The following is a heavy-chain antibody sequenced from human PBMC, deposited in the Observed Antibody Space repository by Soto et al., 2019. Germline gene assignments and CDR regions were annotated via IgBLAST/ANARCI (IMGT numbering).Heavy chain of an antibody. Sequence: QAHLVQSGPEVKKPGSSVKVPCKDSGGLFSSFAISWVRQAPGQGLEWLGGIIPVFGTTYYAEKFQDRLTSTADESTNTAYMELSSLTSGDTAIYACARGGGPYVSFNEFWGQGTLVTVSS. CDR2: IIPVFGTT. V-gene: IGHV1-69*01. CDR1: GGLFSSFA. J-gene: IGHJ4*02. D-gene: IGHD3-10*02. CDR3: ARGGGPYVSFNEF.